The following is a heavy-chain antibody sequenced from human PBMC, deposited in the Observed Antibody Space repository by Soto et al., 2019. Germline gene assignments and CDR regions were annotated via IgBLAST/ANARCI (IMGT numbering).Heavy chain of an antibody. Sequence: VQLVESGGGVVQPGRSLKLSCAASGFTFNNYGMHWVRQDPGKGLEWVAVIWNDGNGYYYANSVKGRFTISRDNSKNTLYLQMSSLRVEDTAVYYCARRQISPPTRGAASARGGMDVWGQGTTVTVSS. D-gene: IGHD6-13*01. CDR3: ARRQISPPTRGAASARGGMDV. CDR1: GFTFNNYG. J-gene: IGHJ6*02. CDR2: IWNDGNGY. V-gene: IGHV3-33*01.